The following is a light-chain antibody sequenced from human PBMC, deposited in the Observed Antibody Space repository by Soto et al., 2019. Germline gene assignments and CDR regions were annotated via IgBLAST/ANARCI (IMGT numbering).Light chain of an antibody. CDR1: SSDVGSYNV. Sequence: QPVLTQPASVSGSPGQSITISCTGTSSDVGSYNVVSWYQQHPGKAPKLLIYEVSKRPSGVSDRFSGSKSGNTASLTISGLRGEDEADYHCCSYAGSSSAYVFGTGTKLAVL. V-gene: IGLV2-23*02. J-gene: IGLJ1*01. CDR2: EVS. CDR3: CSYAGSSSAYV.